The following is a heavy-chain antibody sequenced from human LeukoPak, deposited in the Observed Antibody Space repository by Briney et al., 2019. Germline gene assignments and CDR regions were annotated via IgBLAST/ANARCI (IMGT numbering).Heavy chain of an antibody. CDR3: ARDTDY. Sequence: SETLSLTCTVSGGSISSYYWSWIRQPPGKGLEWIGYIYYSGSTNYSPSLKSRVTISVDTSKNQFSLKLSSVTAADTAVYYCARDTDYWGQGTLVTVSS. CDR2: IYYSGST. V-gene: IGHV4-59*01. J-gene: IGHJ4*02. CDR1: GGSISSYY.